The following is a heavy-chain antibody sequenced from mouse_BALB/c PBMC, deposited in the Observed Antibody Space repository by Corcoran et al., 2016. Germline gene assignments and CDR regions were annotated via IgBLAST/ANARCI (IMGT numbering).Heavy chain of an antibody. D-gene: IGHD2-10*02. J-gene: IGHJ2*01. V-gene: IGHV14-3*02. CDR1: GFNIKDTY. CDR2: IDPANGNT. Sequence: EVQLQQSGAELVKPGASVKLSCTASGFNIKDTYMHWVKQRPEQGLEWIGRIDPANGNTKYDPKFQGKATITADTSSNTAYLQLSSLTFEDTAVYYCARKYGKGIYFDYWGQGTTLTVSS. CDR3: ARKYGKGIYFDY.